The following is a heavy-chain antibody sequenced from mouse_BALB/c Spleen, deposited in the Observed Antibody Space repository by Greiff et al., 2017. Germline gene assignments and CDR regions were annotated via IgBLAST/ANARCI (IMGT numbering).Heavy chain of an antibody. V-gene: IGHV1S135*01. Sequence: VQLQQSGPELMKPGASVKISCKASGYSFTSYYMHWVKQSHGKSLEWIGYIDPFNGGTSYNQKFKGEATLTVDKSSSTAYMHLSSLTSEDSAVYYCARWGGDYAMDYWGQGTSVTVSS. CDR1: GYSFTSYY. J-gene: IGHJ4*01. CDR2: IDPFNGGT. CDR3: ARWGGDYAMDY.